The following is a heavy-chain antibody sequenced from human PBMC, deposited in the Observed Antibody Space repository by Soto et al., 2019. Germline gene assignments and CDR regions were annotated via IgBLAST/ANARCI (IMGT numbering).Heavy chain of an antibody. J-gene: IGHJ6*02. D-gene: IGHD3-3*01. V-gene: IGHV1-8*01. CDR1: GHSFTSYS. Sequence: APVKLCCKACGHSFTSYSSNLVRHATGQGLDWMGWMNPNSGNTGYAQKFQGRVTMTRNTSISTAYMELSSLRSEDTAVYYCARDFGDNDFWSGYGVLGGMDVWGQGTTVTVSS. CDR2: MNPNSGNT. CDR3: ARDFGDNDFWSGYGVLGGMDV.